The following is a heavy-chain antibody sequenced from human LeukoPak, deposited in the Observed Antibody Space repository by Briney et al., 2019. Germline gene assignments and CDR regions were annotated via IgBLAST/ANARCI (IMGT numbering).Heavy chain of an antibody. Sequence: SETLSLTCAVYGGSFSGYYWSWIRQPPGKGLEWIGEINHSGSTNYNPSLKSRVTISVDTSKNQFSLKLSSVTAADTAVYYCARDGYNPHYFDYWGQGTLVTVSS. D-gene: IGHD5-24*01. CDR3: ARDGYNPHYFDY. J-gene: IGHJ4*02. CDR2: INHSGST. V-gene: IGHV4-34*01. CDR1: GGSFSGYY.